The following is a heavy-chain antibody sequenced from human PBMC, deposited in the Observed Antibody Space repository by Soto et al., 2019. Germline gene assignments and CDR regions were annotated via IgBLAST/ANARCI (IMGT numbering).Heavy chain of an antibody. V-gene: IGHV4-30-4*01. CDR1: GGSVGSGEYY. Sequence: QVQLQESGPGLVKSSQTLSLACTVSGGSVGSGEYYYSWIRQPPGKGLEWIGYIYDSGITNYTPSLKGRVTMSLDRSNNQVSLKLSSVTAADTAVYFCARDVAHGYTENVWGQGTMVTVSS. CDR3: ARDVAHGYTENV. J-gene: IGHJ3*01. D-gene: IGHD5-18*01. CDR2: IYDSGIT.